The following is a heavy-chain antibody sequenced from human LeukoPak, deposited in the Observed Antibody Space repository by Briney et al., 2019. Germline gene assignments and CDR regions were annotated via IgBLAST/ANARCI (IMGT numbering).Heavy chain of an antibody. D-gene: IGHD6-19*01. V-gene: IGHV1-18*01. CDR2: IGTYNGNT. Sequence: ASVKVSCKASGYTFRDYGITWVRQAPGQGLEWMGWIGTYNGNTDYAQKFQGRVIMTADTSTTTAHMELRSLRSDDTAVYYCARGRLKRVPFAKVAGALDYWGQGTRVTVSS. J-gene: IGHJ4*02. CDR1: GYTFRDYG. CDR3: ARGRLKRVPFAKVAGALDY.